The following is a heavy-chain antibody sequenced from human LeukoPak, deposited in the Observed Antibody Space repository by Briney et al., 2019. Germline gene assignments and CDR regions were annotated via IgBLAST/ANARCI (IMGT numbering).Heavy chain of an antibody. D-gene: IGHD3-9*01. CDR1: GFTFGNYA. CDR3: ARAGASGNNYDILTGYFRLDAFDI. V-gene: IGHV3-23*01. CDR2: ISGRGSHT. J-gene: IGHJ3*02. Sequence: GGSLRLSCAASGFTFGNYAMNWVRQAPGKGLEWVSGISGRGSHTYYADSVKGRFTISRDNSKSTLYLQMNSLRAEDTAVYYCARAGASGNNYDILTGYFRLDAFDIWGRGTMVTVSS.